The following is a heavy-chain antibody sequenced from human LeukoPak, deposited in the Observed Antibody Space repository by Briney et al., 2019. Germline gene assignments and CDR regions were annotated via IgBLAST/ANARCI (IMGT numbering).Heavy chain of an antibody. V-gene: IGHV1-2*02. CDR2: INPNSGGT. CDR3: ARDRGGYVDDDAFDI. CDR1: GYTFTGYY. J-gene: IGHJ3*02. Sequence: VASVKVSCKASGYTFTGYYMHWVRQAPGQGLEWMGWINPNSGGTNYAQKFQGRVTMTRDTSISAAYMELSRLRSDDTAVYYCARDRGGYVDDDAFDIWGQGTMVTVSS. D-gene: IGHD5-12*01.